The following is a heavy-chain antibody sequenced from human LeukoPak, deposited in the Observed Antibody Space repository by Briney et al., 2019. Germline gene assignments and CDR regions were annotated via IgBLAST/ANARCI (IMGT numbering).Heavy chain of an antibody. J-gene: IGHJ4*02. V-gene: IGHV3-30-3*01. CDR2: ISYDGSNI. D-gene: IGHD3-3*01. CDR3: ASGILGGTNY. CDR1: GFIFRRYA. Sequence: PGGSLSLSCAAAGFIFRRYAMHWVRQAPGKGLEWVAAISYDGSNIHYAYSVKGRFTISRDNSKNTLYVLMNSLRVEDTAVYYCASGILGGTNYWGQGTQVTVSS.